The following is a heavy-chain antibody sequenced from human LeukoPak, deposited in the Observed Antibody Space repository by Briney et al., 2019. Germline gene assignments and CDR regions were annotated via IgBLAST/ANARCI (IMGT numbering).Heavy chain of an antibody. D-gene: IGHD4-11*01. CDR1: GYTFTSYA. J-gene: IGHJ5*02. V-gene: IGHV7-4-1*02. CDR2: INANTGNP. CDR3: ARDPRGGYSNLYP. Sequence: ASVKVSCKASGYTFTSYAMNWVRQAPGQGLEWMGWINANTGNPTYAQGFTGRFVFSLDTSVNTAYLQISSLKTEDTAVYYCARDPRGGYSNLYPWGQGTLVTVSS.